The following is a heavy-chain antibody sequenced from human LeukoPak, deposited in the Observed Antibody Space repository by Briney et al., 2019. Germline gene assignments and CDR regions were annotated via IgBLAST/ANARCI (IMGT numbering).Heavy chain of an antibody. CDR1: GGSISSSSYY. D-gene: IGHD6-19*01. Sequence: SETLSLTCTVSGGSISSSSYYWGWIRQPPGKGLEWIGSIYYSGSTYYNPSLKSRVTISVDTSKNQFSLKLSSVTAADTAVYYCATLSSGWYKVDPWGQGTLVTVSS. CDR3: ATLSSGWYKVDP. V-gene: IGHV4-39*07. CDR2: IYYSGST. J-gene: IGHJ5*02.